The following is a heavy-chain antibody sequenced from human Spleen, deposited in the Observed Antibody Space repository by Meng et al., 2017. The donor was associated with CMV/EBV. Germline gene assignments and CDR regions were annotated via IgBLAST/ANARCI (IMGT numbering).Heavy chain of an antibody. D-gene: IGHD3-3*01. CDR1: GFTFSSFW. CDR2: IKQDESEI. V-gene: IGHV3-7*04. CDR3: ARGAVRFLEWLPSPTYYYYGMDV. Sequence: GGSLRLSCAASGFTFSSFWMAWVRQAPGKGLEWVGNIKQDESEIQYVGSVKGRFTISRDNSKNTLYLQMNSLRAEDTAVYYCARGAVRFLEWLPSPTYYYYGMDVWGQGTTVTVSS. J-gene: IGHJ6*02.